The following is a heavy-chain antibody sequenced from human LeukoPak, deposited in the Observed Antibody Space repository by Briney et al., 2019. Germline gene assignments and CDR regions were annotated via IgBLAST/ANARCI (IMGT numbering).Heavy chain of an antibody. Sequence: PSETLSLTXTVSGGSISSYYWSWIRQPPGKGLEWIGYIYYSGSTNYNPSLKSRVTISVDTSKNQFSLKLSSVTAADTAVYYCARGCDFWSGYCYWGQGTLVTVSS. CDR1: GGSISSYY. CDR3: ARGCDFWSGYCY. J-gene: IGHJ4*02. D-gene: IGHD3-3*01. CDR2: IYYSGST. V-gene: IGHV4-59*01.